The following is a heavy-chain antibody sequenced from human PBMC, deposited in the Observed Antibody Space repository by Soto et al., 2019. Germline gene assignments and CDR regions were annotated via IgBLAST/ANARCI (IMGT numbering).Heavy chain of an antibody. CDR3: ARRLGIYYGSGSYYDY. CDR1: GGSISSSSYY. CDR2: IYYSGST. J-gene: IGHJ4*02. Sequence: SETLSLTCTVSGGSISSSSYYWGWIRQPPGKGLEWIGSIYYSGSTYYNPSLKSRVTISVDTSKNQFSLKLSSVTAADTAVYYCARRLGIYYGSGSYYDYWGQGTLVTVSS. V-gene: IGHV4-39*01. D-gene: IGHD3-10*01.